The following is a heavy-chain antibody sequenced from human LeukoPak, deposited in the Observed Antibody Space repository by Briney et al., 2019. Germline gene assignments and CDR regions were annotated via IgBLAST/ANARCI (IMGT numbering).Heavy chain of an antibody. CDR1: AFIFSDYS. D-gene: IGHD1-26*01. J-gene: IGHJ4*02. Sequence: GGSLRLSCAASAFIFSDYSMNWVRQAPGKGLEWTSYISGRSSTIYYADSVRGRFTISRDNAKNSMYLQMNSLRAEDTAVYYCARDRLTSGSYFFDYWGRGTLVTVSS. CDR2: ISGRSSTI. CDR3: ARDRLTSGSYFFDY. V-gene: IGHV3-48*01.